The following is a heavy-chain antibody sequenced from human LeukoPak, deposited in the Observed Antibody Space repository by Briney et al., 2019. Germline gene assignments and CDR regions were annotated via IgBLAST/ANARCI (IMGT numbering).Heavy chain of an antibody. V-gene: IGHV3-73*01. CDR3: ARPSQYGSGTDYYFDS. CDR1: GFMFSGSP. Sequence: GGSLKLSCEASGFMFSGSPMHWVRQAYGKGLEWVGHIRSKANNYATIYAASVKGRFTISRDDSKNTAYLQMNSLKTEDTAVYYYARPSQYGSGTDYYFDSWGRGTLVTVSS. D-gene: IGHD3-10*01. CDR2: IRSKANNYAT. J-gene: IGHJ4*02.